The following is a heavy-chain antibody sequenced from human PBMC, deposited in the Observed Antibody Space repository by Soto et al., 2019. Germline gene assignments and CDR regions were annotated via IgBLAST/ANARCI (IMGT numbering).Heavy chain of an antibody. D-gene: IGHD3-10*01. J-gene: IGHJ4*02. Sequence: QVQLQESGPGLEKPSETLSLTCSVSGGSVSSGDYYWSWIRQPPGMGLEWIGHIYYNGDTNYNPSLKSRVTISLDTSLNRFSLKLNSLTVEDTAVYFCARTPGFIYGFGYFDYRGQGTLVTVSS. CDR1: GGSVSSGDYY. V-gene: IGHV4-61*03. CDR2: IYYNGDT. CDR3: ARTPGFIYGFGYFDY.